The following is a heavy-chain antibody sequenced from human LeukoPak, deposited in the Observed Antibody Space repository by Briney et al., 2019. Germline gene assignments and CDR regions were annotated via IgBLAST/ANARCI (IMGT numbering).Heavy chain of an antibody. V-gene: IGHV1-24*01. CDR3: ATWGFSSPPLAEFDY. CDR2: FDPEDGET. CDR1: GYTFTSYG. D-gene: IGHD5-18*01. J-gene: IGHJ4*02. Sequence: ASVKVSCKASGYTFTSYGISWVRQAPGKGLEWMGGFDPEDGETIYAQKFQGRVTMTEDTSTDTAYMELSSLRSEDTAVYYCATWGFSSPPLAEFDYWGQGTLVTVSS.